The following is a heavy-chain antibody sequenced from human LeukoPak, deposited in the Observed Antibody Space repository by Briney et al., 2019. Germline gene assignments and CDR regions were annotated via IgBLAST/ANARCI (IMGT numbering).Heavy chain of an antibody. CDR3: ARRNDSSGYFDY. Sequence: PSETLSLTCTVSGGSIRPYYWSWIRQPPGKGLEWIGYIYYSGTTNYNPSLKSRVTISVDTSKNQFSLKLSSVTAADTAVYYCARRNDSSGYFDYWGQGTLVTVSS. V-gene: IGHV4-59*12. D-gene: IGHD6-25*01. J-gene: IGHJ4*02. CDR2: IYYSGTT. CDR1: GGSIRPYY.